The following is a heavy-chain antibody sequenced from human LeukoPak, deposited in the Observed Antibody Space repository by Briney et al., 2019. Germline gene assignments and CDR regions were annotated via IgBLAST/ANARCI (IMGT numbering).Heavy chain of an antibody. V-gene: IGHV3-7*01. J-gene: IGHJ4*02. Sequence: GSLRLSCAASGFTFSSYGMHWVRQSPGKGLEWVANIKQDGSEKYYVDSVRGRFTISRDNAKNSLYLQMDSLRAEDTAVYYCARDQTPFVWGQGTLVTVSS. CDR3: ARDQTPFV. CDR1: GFTFSSYG. CDR2: IKQDGSEK.